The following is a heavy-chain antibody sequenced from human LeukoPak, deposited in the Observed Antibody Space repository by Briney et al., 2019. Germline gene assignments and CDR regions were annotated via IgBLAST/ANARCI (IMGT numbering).Heavy chain of an antibody. D-gene: IGHD6-6*01. CDR2: IYHSGST. V-gene: IGHV4-4*08. J-gene: IGHJ4*02. Sequence: SETLSLTCTVSGGSISSYYWTWIRQPPGKGLEWVGFIYHSGSTDYNPSLKSRVTMSLDTPKNQFSLRLSSVAAADTAVYYCAGEGMYSSSSYFDYWGQGTLVTVSS. CDR3: AGEGMYSSSSYFDY. CDR1: GGSISSYY.